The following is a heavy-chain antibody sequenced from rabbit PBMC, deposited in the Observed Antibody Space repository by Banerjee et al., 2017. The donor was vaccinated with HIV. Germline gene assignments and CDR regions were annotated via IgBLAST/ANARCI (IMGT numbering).Heavy chain of an antibody. CDR3: ARDLAGVIGWNFGL. Sequence: QSVEESGGDLVKPGGTLTLTCKASGFDFSSNAMSWVRQAPGKGLEWIACIYAGSSGSTYHASWAKGRFTISKTSSTTVTLQMTSLTAADTATCFCARDLAGVIGWNFGLWGPGTLVTVS. J-gene: IGHJ4*01. CDR1: GFDFSSNA. V-gene: IGHV1S40*01. CDR2: IYAGSSGST. D-gene: IGHD4-1*01.